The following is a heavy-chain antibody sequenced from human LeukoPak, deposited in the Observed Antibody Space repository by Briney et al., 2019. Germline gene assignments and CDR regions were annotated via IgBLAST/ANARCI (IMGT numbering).Heavy chain of an antibody. Sequence: GGSLRLSCAASGFTFSSYWMSWVRQAPGKGLEWVANIKQDGSEKCYVDSVKGRFTISRDNAKNSLYLQMNSLRAEDTAVYYCASNYYGSGSYPDYWGQGTLVTVSS. CDR1: GFTFSSYW. J-gene: IGHJ4*02. CDR2: IKQDGSEK. CDR3: ASNYYGSGSYPDY. V-gene: IGHV3-7*03. D-gene: IGHD3-10*01.